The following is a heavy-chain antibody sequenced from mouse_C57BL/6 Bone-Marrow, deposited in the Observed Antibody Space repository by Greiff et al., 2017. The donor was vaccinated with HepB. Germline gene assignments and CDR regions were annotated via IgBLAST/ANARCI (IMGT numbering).Heavy chain of an antibody. CDR2: IYPGDGDT. Sequence: QVQLQQSGPVLVKPGASVKISCKASGYAFSSSWMNWVKQRPGKGLEWFGRIYPGDGDTNYNGKFKGKATLTADKSSSTAYMQRSSLTSEDSAVYFCASTTVVCDYWGQGTTLTVSS. CDR3: ASTTVVCDY. D-gene: IGHD1-1*01. V-gene: IGHV1-82*01. CDR1: GYAFSSSW. J-gene: IGHJ2*01.